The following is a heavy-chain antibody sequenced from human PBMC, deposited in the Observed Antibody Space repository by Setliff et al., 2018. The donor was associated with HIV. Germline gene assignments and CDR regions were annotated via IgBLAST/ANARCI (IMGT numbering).Heavy chain of an antibody. Sequence: PSETLSLTCTVSGGSISSYYWSWIRQPPGKGLEWIGYIHYSGSTNYNPSLKSRVTISVDTSKNQFSLKLSSVIAADTAVYYCARIFGDQGYYYGMDVWGQGTTVTVSS. D-gene: IGHD3-3*01. CDR1: GGSISSYY. V-gene: IGHV4-59*01. CDR3: ARIFGDQGYYYGMDV. J-gene: IGHJ6*02. CDR2: IHYSGST.